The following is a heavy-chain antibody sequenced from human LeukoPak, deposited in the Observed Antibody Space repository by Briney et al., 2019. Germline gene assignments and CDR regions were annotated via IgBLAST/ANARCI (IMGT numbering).Heavy chain of an antibody. D-gene: IGHD1-26*01. CDR2: IKQDGSEK. CDR1: GFTFSSYW. CDR3: ARLSLGATWYYYYYMDV. V-gene: IGHV3-7*01. Sequence: GGSLRLSCAASGFTFSSYWMSWVRQAPGKGLEWVANIKQDGSEKYYVDSVKGRFTISRDNAKNSLYLQMNSLRAEDTAVYYCARLSLGATWYYYYYMDVWGKGTTVTVSS. J-gene: IGHJ6*03.